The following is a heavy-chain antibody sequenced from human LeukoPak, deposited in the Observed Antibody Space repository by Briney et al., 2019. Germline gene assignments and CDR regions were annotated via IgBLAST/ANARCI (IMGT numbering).Heavy chain of an antibody. D-gene: IGHD4-17*01. J-gene: IGHJ4*02. CDR3: AKDPHTTVTTPPTDY. V-gene: IGHV3-30*18. Sequence: PGRSLRLSCAASGFTFSSYGMHWVRQAPGKGLEWVAVISYDGSNKYYADSVKGRFTISRDNSKNTLYLQMNSLRAEDTAVCYCAKDPHTTVTTPPTDYWGQGTLVTVSS. CDR1: GFTFSSYG. CDR2: ISYDGSNK.